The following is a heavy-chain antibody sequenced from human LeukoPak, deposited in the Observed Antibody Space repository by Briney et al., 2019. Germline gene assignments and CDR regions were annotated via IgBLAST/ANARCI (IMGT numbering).Heavy chain of an antibody. D-gene: IGHD3-10*01. J-gene: IGHJ5*02. V-gene: IGHV3-33*01. CDR1: GFTFSSYG. CDR3: ARQQTNYYGPGSYYSGQNWFDP. CDR2: IWYDGSNK. Sequence: SGGSLRLSCAASGFTFSSYGMHWVRQAPGKGLEWVAVIWYDGSNKYYADSVKGRFTISRDNSKNTLYLQMNSLRAEDTAVYYCARQQTNYYGPGSYYSGQNWFDPWGQGTLVTVSS.